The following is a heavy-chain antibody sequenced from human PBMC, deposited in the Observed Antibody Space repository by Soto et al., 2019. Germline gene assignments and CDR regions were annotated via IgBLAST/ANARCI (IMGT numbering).Heavy chain of an antibody. CDR3: AKHSLPSGSPYAGD. D-gene: IGHD3-10*01. CDR1: GYSVSSNSAA. CDR2: TYYRSKWSN. V-gene: IGHV6-1*01. J-gene: IGHJ4*02. Sequence: SQTLSLTCAISGYSVSSNSAAWNWIRQSPSRGLDWLGRTYYRSKWSNDYAVSVKGRITINPDTSKNQFSLQLNSVTPEDTAVYYCAKHSLPSGSPYAGDWGQGPLVTVS.